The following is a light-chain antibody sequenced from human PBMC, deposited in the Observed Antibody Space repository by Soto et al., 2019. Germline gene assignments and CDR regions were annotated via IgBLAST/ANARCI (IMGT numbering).Light chain of an antibody. CDR3: QQSSSLPYT. V-gene: IGKV1-39*01. J-gene: IGKJ2*01. CDR1: QSVGSL. CDR2: AAS. Sequence: DIQMTQSPSSLSASVGDRVTITCRASQSVGSLLNWFQQKPGKAPKLLIYAASTLQSGAPSRFSGSGAGTGFTLIISSLQPEDFATYYCQQSSSLPYTFGQGTKVDIK.